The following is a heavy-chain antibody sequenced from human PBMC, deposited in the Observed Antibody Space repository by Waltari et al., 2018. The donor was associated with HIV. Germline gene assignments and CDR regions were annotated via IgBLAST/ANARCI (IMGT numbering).Heavy chain of an antibody. J-gene: IGHJ4*02. V-gene: IGHV3-30-3*01. CDR1: GFTFSNYA. CDR3: ARDPQYCSSTSCSYYFDY. Sequence: QVQLVESGGGVVQPGRSLRLSCAASGFTFSNYAMHWVRQAPGNGLEWVAVISYDGSNKYYAESVKGRFTISRDNSKNTLYLQMNSLRAEDTAVYYCARDPQYCSSTSCSYYFDYWGQGTLVTVSS. D-gene: IGHD2-2*01. CDR2: ISYDGSNK.